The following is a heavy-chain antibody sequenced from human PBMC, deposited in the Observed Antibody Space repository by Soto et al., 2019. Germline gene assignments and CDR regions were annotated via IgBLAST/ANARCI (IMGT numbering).Heavy chain of an antibody. CDR3: ARDHVVATES. CDR1: GFTFSSYS. CDR2: ISSSSSYI. D-gene: IGHD5-12*01. Sequence: EVQLVESGGGLVKPGGSLRLSCAASGFTFSSYSMNWVRQAPRKGLEWVSSISSSSSYIYYADSVKGRFTISRDNAKNSLYLQMNSLRAEDTAVYYCARDHVVATESWGQGTLVTVSS. V-gene: IGHV3-21*01. J-gene: IGHJ4*02.